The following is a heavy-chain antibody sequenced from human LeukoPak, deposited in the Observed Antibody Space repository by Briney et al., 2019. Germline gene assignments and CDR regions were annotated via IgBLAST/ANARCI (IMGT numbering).Heavy chain of an antibody. Sequence: ASVKVSCKASGYTFTSYYMHWVRQAPGQGLEWMGIINPSGGSTSYAQKFQGRVTMTRDTSTSTVYMELSSLRSEDTAVYYCARAGFDMWEPHDAFDIWGQGTMVTVSS. CDR1: GYTFTSYY. V-gene: IGHV1-46*01. J-gene: IGHJ3*02. CDR3: ARAGFDMWEPHDAFDI. D-gene: IGHD1-26*01. CDR2: INPSGGST.